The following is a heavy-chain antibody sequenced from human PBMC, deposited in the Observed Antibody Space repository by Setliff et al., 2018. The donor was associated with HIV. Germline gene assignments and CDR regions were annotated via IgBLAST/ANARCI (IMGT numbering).Heavy chain of an antibody. CDR1: GESFSGYY. V-gene: IGHV4-34*01. CDR2: INHSGST. D-gene: IGHD1-26*01. Sequence: KSSETLSLTCAVYGESFSGYYWSWIRQSPGEGLEWLGGINHSGSTNYNMSLWSRVTISLDASRNQFSLELISVTAADTAVYYCAGGPGTTSIDYWAQGTLVTVSS. CDR3: AGGPGTTSIDY. J-gene: IGHJ4*02.